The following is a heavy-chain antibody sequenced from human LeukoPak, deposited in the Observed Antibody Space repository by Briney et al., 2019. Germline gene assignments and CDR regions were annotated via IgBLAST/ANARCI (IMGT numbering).Heavy chain of an antibody. CDR2: IRYDGSSE. J-gene: IGHJ1*01. Sequence: GGSLRLSCAASGFDFSGYGMHWVRQAPGKGLEWLSFIRYDGSSEFYADSVKGRFTISRDNSKNTLYLQMNSLRAEDTAVYYCAKAKDSSGYYRTAEYFQHWGQGTLVTVSS. CDR3: AKAKDSSGYYRTAEYFQH. V-gene: IGHV3-30*02. CDR1: GFDFSGYG. D-gene: IGHD3-22*01.